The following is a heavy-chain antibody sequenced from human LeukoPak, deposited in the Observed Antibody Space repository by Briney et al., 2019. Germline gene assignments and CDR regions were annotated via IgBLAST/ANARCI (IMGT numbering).Heavy chain of an antibody. J-gene: IGHJ4*02. Sequence: PGGSLRLSCAASGFTFSSYEMNWVRQAPGKGLGWVSYISSGGSSIYYADSVKGRFTISRDNAKNSLYLQMNSLRAEDTAVYYCARIRGYCSSTSCFNDHWGQGTLVTVSS. CDR3: ARIRGYCSSTSCFNDH. D-gene: IGHD2-2*01. CDR2: ISSGGSSI. V-gene: IGHV3-48*03. CDR1: GFTFSSYE.